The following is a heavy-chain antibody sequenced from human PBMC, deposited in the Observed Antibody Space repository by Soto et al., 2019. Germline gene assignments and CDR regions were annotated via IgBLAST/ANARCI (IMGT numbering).Heavy chain of an antibody. CDR1: RYIFTNYG. V-gene: IGHV1-18*01. D-gene: IGHD1-1*01. J-gene: IGHJ4*02. CDR2: ITTYNGNT. Sequence: ASVKVSCKAVRYIFTNYGVSWVRQAPGQGLEWMGWITTYNGNTEYAQKFQGRVTMTTDASTSTAYMELGSLRSDDTAIYYCARALTGYGMDVWGQGTLVTVSS. CDR3: ARALTGYGMDV.